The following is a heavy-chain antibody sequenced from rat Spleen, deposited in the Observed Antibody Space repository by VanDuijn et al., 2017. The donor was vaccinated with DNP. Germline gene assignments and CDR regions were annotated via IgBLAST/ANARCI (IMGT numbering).Heavy chain of an antibody. Sequence: EVHLVESGGGLVQPERSLKLSCAASGFTFSNSGFHWIRQAPTKGLEWVASISPRGISTFYRDSVKGRFTVSRDNAKSTLYLQMDSLRSEDTATYYCATHQGVRIITPYNWFAYWGQGTLVTVSS. V-gene: IGHV5-19*01. D-gene: IGHD1-6*01. CDR2: ISPRGIST. CDR1: GFTFSNSG. CDR3: ATHQGVRIITPYNWFAY. J-gene: IGHJ3*01.